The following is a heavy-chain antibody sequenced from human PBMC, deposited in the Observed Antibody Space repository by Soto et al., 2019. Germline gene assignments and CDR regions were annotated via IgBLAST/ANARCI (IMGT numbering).Heavy chain of an antibody. J-gene: IGHJ6*02. CDR1: GFTFSSYG. V-gene: IGHV3-33*01. Sequence: GGSLRLSCAASGFTFSSYGMHWVRQAPGKGLEWVAVIWYDGSNKYYADSVKGRFTISRDNSKNTLYLQMNSLRAEDTAVYYCARDRPSIAARRREMGYYYYGMDVWGQGTTVTVSS. D-gene: IGHD6-6*01. CDR3: ARDRPSIAARRREMGYYYYGMDV. CDR2: IWYDGSNK.